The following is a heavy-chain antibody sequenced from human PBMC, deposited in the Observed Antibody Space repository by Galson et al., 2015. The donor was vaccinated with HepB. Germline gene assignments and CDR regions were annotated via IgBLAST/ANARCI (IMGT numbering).Heavy chain of an antibody. CDR3: ARDKYYHSSDHYFDY. J-gene: IGHJ4*02. V-gene: IGHV6-1*01. CDR1: GDSVSSNNAA. D-gene: IGHD3-22*01. CDR2: THYTSKWKN. Sequence: CAISGDSVSSNNAAWNWIRQSPSRGLEWLGRTHYTSKWKNDYAESVKSRISIKADTSKNQFSLELNSVTPDDTAVYFCARDKYYHSSDHYFDYWGQGTLVTVPS.